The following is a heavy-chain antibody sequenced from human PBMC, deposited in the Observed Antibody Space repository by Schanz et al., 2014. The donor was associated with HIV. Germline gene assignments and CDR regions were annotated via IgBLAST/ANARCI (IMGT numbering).Heavy chain of an antibody. CDR3: AKSLPIETATITYFDY. CDR2: TKEDGSEK. V-gene: IGHV3-7*03. J-gene: IGHJ4*02. D-gene: IGHD1-20*01. CDR1: GFTFSSYW. Sequence: EVQLVESGGGLVQPGGSLRLSCAASGFTFSSYWMSWVREAPGKGLEWVANTKEDGSEKNYVDSVKGRFTISRDNAKNSLYLQMNSLRAEDTAVYYCAKSLPIETATITYFDYWGQGTLVTVSS.